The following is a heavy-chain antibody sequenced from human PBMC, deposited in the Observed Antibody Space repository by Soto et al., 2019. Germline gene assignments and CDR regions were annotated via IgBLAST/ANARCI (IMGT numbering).Heavy chain of an antibody. J-gene: IGHJ6*02. CDR3: ARQVSSAWPPYYYDMDV. CDR2: TYYSGTT. Sequence: XXTRSLTCTVSGDSISSYYPRLIPQPPGKGLDWIGYTYYSGTTTYTPSLKSRVTISVDTSKNQFSLKLSSVTAAEPAMYFCARQVSSAWPPYYYDMDVWGQGTTVTVSS. D-gene: IGHD6-25*01. V-gene: IGHV4-59*08. CDR1: GDSISSYY.